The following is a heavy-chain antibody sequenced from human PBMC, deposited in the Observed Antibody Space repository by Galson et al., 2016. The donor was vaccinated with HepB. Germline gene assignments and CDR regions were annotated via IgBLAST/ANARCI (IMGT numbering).Heavy chain of an antibody. CDR3: ARGTETSWYGQFDY. D-gene: IGHD2-2*01. V-gene: IGHV3-33*01. CDR1: GFTFSTNG. Sequence: SLRLSCAASGFTFSTNGMHWVRQAPGKGLEWVAIIWYDGSKKYYADSVKGRFTISRDNSKNTLYLQMNSLRVEDTAVYYCARGTETSWYGQFDYWGQGTLVTVSS. J-gene: IGHJ4*02. CDR2: IWYDGSKK.